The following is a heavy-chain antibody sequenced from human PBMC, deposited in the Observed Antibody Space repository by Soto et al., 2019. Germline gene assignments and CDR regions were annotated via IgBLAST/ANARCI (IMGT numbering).Heavy chain of an antibody. V-gene: IGHV1-2*02. CDR3: ARDLLASRYSCGFSYYYGMDV. D-gene: IGHD5-18*01. CDR1: GYTFTGYY. CDR2: INPNSGGT. Sequence: ASVKVSCKASGYTFTGYYMHWVRQAPGQGLEWMGWINPNSGGTNYAQKFQGRVTMTRDTSISTAYMELSRLRSDDTAVYYCARDLLASRYSCGFSYYYGMDVWGQGTTVTVSS. J-gene: IGHJ6*02.